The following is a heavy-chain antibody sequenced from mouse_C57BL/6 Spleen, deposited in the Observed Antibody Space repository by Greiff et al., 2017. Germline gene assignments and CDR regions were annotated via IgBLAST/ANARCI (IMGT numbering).Heavy chain of an antibody. Sequence: QVQLQQPGAELVMPGASVKLSCKASGYTFTSYWMHWVKQRPGQGLEWIGEIDPSDSYTNYNQKFKGKSTLTVDKSSSTAYMQLSSLTSEDSAVYYCAAGSSGYGGLAYWGQGTLVTVAA. CDR3: AAGSSGYGGLAY. CDR2: IDPSDSYT. CDR1: GYTFTSYW. D-gene: IGHD3-2*02. V-gene: IGHV1-69*01. J-gene: IGHJ3*01.